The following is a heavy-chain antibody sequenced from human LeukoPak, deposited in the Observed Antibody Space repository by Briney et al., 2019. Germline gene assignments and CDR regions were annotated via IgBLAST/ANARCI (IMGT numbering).Heavy chain of an antibody. J-gene: IGHJ4*02. CDR1: GGSITQTNC. CDR3: AREGGPYRPLDY. Sequence: SGTLSLTCDVSGGSITQTNCRTWVRQPPGKGLEWIGEVNLQGSTNYNPSLMRRVAISVDTSANHVSLQLTSVTAADTAVYYCAREGGPYRPLDYSGQGTLVTVSS. CDR2: VNLQGST. V-gene: IGHV4-4*02.